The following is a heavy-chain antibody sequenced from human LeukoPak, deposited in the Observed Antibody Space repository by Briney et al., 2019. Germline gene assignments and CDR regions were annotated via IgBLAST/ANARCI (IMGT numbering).Heavy chain of an antibody. CDR2: INPNSGGT. V-gene: IGHV1-2*02. CDR3: ASDTSGYYYVAFDY. D-gene: IGHD3-22*01. CDR1: GYTFTGYY. Sequence: ASVKVSCKASGYTFTGYYMHWVRQAPGQGLEWMGWINPNSGGTNYAQKFQGRVTMTRDTSISTAYMELSRLRSDDTAVYYCASDTSGYYYVAFDYWGQGTLVTVSS. J-gene: IGHJ4*02.